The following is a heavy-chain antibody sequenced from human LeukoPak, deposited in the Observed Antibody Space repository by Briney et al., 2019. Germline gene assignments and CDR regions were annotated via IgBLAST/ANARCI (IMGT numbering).Heavy chain of an antibody. V-gene: IGHV1-69*06. CDR3: ARGRWLQFHYYYYYMDV. Sequence: SVKVSCNASGGTFSSYAISWVRQAPGQGLEWMGGIIPIFGTANYAQKFQGRVTITADKSTSTAYMELSSLRSEDTAVYYCARGRWLQFHYYYYYMDVWGKGTTVTVSS. D-gene: IGHD5-24*01. CDR2: IIPIFGTA. CDR1: GGTFSSYA. J-gene: IGHJ6*03.